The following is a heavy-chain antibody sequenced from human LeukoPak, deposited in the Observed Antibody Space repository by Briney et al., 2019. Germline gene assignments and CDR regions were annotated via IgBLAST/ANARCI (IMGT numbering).Heavy chain of an antibody. J-gene: IGHJ6*02. V-gene: IGHV5-51*01. CDR3: ARHSTRYYYYGMDV. D-gene: IGHD5/OR15-5a*01. Sequence: GESLKISCTSSGYSYTSYWIGWVRQMPGKGLEYMGVIYPGDSDTRYSPSFQGQFTISADKSISTAYLQWSSLKASDTAMYYCARHSTRYYYYGMDVWGQGTMVTVSS. CDR2: IYPGDSDT. CDR1: GYSYTSYW.